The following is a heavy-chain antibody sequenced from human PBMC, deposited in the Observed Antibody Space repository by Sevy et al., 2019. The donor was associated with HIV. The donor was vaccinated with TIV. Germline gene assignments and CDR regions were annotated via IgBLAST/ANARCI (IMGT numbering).Heavy chain of an antibody. Sequence: ASVKVSCKVSGYTLTELSIHWVRQAPGKGLEWLVTFDPEDGKTIYAQNFQGRVTMTEHTSTDTTYMELSSLRSEDTAVYYCASTRDYYDSSGYYFDYWGQGTLVTVSS. CDR3: ASTRDYYDSSGYYFDY. D-gene: IGHD3-22*01. J-gene: IGHJ4*02. V-gene: IGHV1-24*01. CDR1: GYTLTELS. CDR2: FDPEDGKT.